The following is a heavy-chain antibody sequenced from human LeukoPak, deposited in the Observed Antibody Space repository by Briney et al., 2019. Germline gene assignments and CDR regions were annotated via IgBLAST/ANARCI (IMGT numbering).Heavy chain of an antibody. CDR2: IIPIRGGA. CDR1: GYTFTDHY. D-gene: IGHD1-26*01. CDR3: AKGVLILGERSPFDY. J-gene: IGHJ4*02. V-gene: IGHV1-2*02. Sequence: ASVKVSCKPSGYTFTDHYMYWVRQAPGQGLEWMGWIIPIRGGANYAQKCQGRVTRTRDASMNTAYIELSRLRNDDTAVYCCAKGVLILGERSPFDYWGLGTLVTVSS.